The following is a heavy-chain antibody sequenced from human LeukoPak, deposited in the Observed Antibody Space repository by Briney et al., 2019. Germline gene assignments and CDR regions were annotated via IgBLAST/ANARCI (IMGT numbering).Heavy chain of an antibody. CDR1: GGTFSSYA. CDR3: ARGTSIAAPFDY. V-gene: IGHV1-69*06. Sequence: SVKVSCKASGGTFSSYAISWVRQAPGQGLEWMGGIIPIFGTANYAQKFQGRVTITADKSTSTAYMELSSLRSEDTAVYYCARGTSIAAPFDYWGQGTLVTVSS. D-gene: IGHD6-6*01. J-gene: IGHJ4*02. CDR2: IIPIFGTA.